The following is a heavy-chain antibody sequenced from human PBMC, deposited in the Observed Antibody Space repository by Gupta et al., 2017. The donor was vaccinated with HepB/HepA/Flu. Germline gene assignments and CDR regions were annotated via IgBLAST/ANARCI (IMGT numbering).Heavy chain of an antibody. D-gene: IGHD3-3*01. Sequence: EVQLLESGGDLFQQGGSLRLSCAVSGFTIGGNAMSWVRQAPGKGLEWVSGIASDMRQHYTDSVRGRFTISRDNSENRVYLQMNSLRVEDTAVYYCAKDLWFWSGMDVWGKGTTVTVSS. CDR2: IASDMRQ. J-gene: IGHJ6*03. V-gene: IGHV3-23*01. CDR3: AKDLWFWSGMDV. CDR1: GFTIGGNA.